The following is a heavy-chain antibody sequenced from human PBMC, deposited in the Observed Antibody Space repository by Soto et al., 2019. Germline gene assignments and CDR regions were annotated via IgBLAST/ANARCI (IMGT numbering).Heavy chain of an antibody. CDR1: GFTFSSYS. CDR3: AKDRGSITMIVVALDY. D-gene: IGHD3-22*01. V-gene: IGHV3-48*01. Sequence: GGSLRLSCAASGFTFSSYSMNWVRQAPGKGLEWVSYISSSSSTIYYADSVKGRFTISRDNAKNSLYLQMNSLRAEDTAVYYCAKDRGSITMIVVALDYWGQGTLVTVSS. CDR2: ISSSSSTI. J-gene: IGHJ4*02.